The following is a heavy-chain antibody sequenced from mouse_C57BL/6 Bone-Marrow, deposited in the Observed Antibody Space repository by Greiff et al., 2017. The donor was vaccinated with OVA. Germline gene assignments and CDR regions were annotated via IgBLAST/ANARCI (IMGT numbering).Heavy chain of an antibody. D-gene: IGHD1-1*01. V-gene: IGHV14-4*01. Sequence: DVKLVESGAELVRPGASVKLSCTASGFNIKDDYMHWVKQRPEQGLEWIGWIDPENGDTEYASKFQGKATITADTSSNTAYLQLSSLTSEDTAVYYCTKTSIYYYGSSLYYAMDYWGQGTSVTVSS. J-gene: IGHJ4*01. CDR3: TKTSIYYYGSSLYYAMDY. CDR1: GFNIKDDY. CDR2: IDPENGDT.